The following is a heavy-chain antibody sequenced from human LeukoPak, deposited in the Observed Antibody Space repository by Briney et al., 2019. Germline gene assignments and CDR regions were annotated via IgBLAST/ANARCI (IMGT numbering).Heavy chain of an antibody. Sequence: GVSLKVSCKVSGYTLTELSMHWVRQAPGKGLEWMGGFDPEDGETIYAQKFQDRVTMTEDTSTNTAYMELSSLRSEDTAVYYCATDRSLVLAGMDFDYWGQGTLVTVSS. D-gene: IGHD6-19*01. V-gene: IGHV1-24*01. CDR3: ATDRSLVLAGMDFDY. J-gene: IGHJ4*02. CDR2: FDPEDGET. CDR1: GYTLTELS.